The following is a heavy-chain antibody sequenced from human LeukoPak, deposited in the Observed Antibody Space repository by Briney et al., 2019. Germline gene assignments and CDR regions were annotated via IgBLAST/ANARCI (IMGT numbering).Heavy chain of an antibody. CDR2: ISGGGDST. Sequence: GGSLRLSCAASGFTFSSHVMSWVRQAPGKGLEWVSTISGGGDSTYYADSVKGRFSISRDNSKNTLYLQMNSLRAEDTAVYYCAKRGYYYGSGSSYYFDSWGQGTLVTVSS. V-gene: IGHV3-23*01. CDR1: GFTFSSHV. CDR3: AKRGYYYGSGSSYYFDS. J-gene: IGHJ4*02. D-gene: IGHD3-10*01.